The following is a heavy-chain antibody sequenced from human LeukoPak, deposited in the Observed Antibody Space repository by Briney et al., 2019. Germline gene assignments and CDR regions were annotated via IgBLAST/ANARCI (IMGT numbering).Heavy chain of an antibody. J-gene: IGHJ3*02. CDR2: INHSGST. CDR1: GGSFSGYY. V-gene: IGHV4-34*01. D-gene: IGHD1-26*01. Sequence: PSETLSLTCAVYGGSFSGYYWSWIRQPPGKGLEWIGEINHSGSTNYNPSLKSRVTISVDTSKNQFSLKLSSVTAADTAVYYCALSSPAVAEHAFDIWGQGTMVTVSS. CDR3: ALSSPAVAEHAFDI.